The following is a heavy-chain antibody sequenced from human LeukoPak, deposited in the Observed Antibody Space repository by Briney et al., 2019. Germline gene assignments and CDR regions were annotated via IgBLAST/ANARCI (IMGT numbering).Heavy chain of an antibody. CDR1: GFTFSSYW. CDR2: ISSSSSYI. Sequence: GGSLRLSCAASGFTFSSYWMSWVRQAPGKGLEWVSSISSSSSYIYYADSVKGRFTISRDNAKNSLYLQMNSLRAEDTAVYYCARKSTGTTYAFDIWGQGTMVTVSS. J-gene: IGHJ3*02. V-gene: IGHV3-21*01. D-gene: IGHD1-7*01. CDR3: ARKSTGTTYAFDI.